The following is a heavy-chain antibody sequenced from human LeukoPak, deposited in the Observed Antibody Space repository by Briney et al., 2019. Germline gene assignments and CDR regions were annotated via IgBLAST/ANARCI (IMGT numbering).Heavy chain of an antibody. V-gene: IGHV1-69*05. D-gene: IGHD4-17*01. Sequence: GASVKVSCKASGGTFSSYAISWVRQAPGQGLEWMGRIIPIFGTANYAQKFQGRVTITTDESTSTAYMELSSLRSEDTAVYYCARDAGGTGTTTGEYWGQGTLATISS. J-gene: IGHJ4*02. CDR3: ARDAGGTGTTTGEY. CDR2: IIPIFGTA. CDR1: GGTFSSYA.